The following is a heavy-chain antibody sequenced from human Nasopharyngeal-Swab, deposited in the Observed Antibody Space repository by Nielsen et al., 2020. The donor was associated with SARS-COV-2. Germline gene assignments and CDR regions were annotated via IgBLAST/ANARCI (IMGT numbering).Heavy chain of an antibody. CDR1: GYTFSGYQ. D-gene: IGHD6-19*01. V-gene: IGHV1-2*06. CDR2: IKSNSGGT. J-gene: IGHJ4*02. Sequence: ASVKVSCKASGYTFSGYQIHWVRQAPGQGLEWMGRIKSNSGGTKYAQNFQGRVVMTRDTSIATVYMELSSLTSDDTAVYYCARLAWGLGSAWYYYLDYWGQGTPVTVSS. CDR3: ARLAWGLGSAWYYYLDY.